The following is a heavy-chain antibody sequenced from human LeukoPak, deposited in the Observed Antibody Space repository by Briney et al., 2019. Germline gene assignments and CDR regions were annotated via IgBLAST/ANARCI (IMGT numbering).Heavy chain of an antibody. D-gene: IGHD3-10*02. CDR1: GFIFSRNS. CDR3: AELGITMIGGV. CDR2: ISSSSSYI. Sequence: GGSLRLSCAASGFIFSRNSMNWVRQAPGKGLEWVSSISSSSSYIYYADSVKGRFTISRDNAKNSLYLQMNSLRAEDTAVYYCAELGITMIGGVWGKGTTVTISS. J-gene: IGHJ6*04. V-gene: IGHV3-21*01.